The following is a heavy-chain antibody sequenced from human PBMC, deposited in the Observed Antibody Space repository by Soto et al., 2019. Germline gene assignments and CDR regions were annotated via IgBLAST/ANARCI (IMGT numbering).Heavy chain of an antibody. CDR1: GYNFTNYW. Sequence: GESLKISCKGSGYNFTNYWIGWVRQMPGKGLEWMGIICPSDSDTRYSPSFQGQVTISADKSISPAYLQWNNLKASDTAMYYWASHRGWVGYYPYYYYPMDVWGQGTTVTVSS. J-gene: IGHJ6*02. D-gene: IGHD3-22*01. CDR2: ICPSDSDT. CDR3: ASHRGWVGYYPYYYYPMDV. V-gene: IGHV5-51*01.